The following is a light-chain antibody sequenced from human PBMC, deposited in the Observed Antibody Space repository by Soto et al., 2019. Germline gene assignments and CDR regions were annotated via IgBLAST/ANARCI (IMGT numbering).Light chain of an antibody. V-gene: IGKV1-39*01. CDR3: QQSYSTPRT. Sequence: PASQSISSYLNWYQQKPGKAPKLLIYAASSLQSGVPSRFSGSGSGTDFTLTISSLQPEDFATYYCQQSYSTPRTFGGGTKVDIK. CDR2: AAS. J-gene: IGKJ4*01. CDR1: QSISSY.